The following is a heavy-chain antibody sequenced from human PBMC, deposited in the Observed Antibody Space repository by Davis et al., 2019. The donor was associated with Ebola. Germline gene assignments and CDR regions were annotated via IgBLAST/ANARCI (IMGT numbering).Heavy chain of an antibody. CDR1: GFAFGDYA. CDR2: IRNKAYGGTT. V-gene: IGHV3-49*04. Sequence: PGGSLRLSCTASGFAFGDYAMSWVRQAPGKGLEWLGFIRNKAYGGTTEYAASGKGRFTISRDDSRSIAYLQMNSLKTEDTAVYYCTRDPIAVAGLWADYWGQGTLVTVSS. CDR3: TRDPIAVAGLWADY. D-gene: IGHD6-19*01. J-gene: IGHJ4*02.